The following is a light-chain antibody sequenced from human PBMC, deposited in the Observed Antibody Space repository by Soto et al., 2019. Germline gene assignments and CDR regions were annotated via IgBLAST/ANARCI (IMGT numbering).Light chain of an antibody. CDR1: SSDVGGYNY. J-gene: IGLJ3*02. V-gene: IGLV2-14*01. CDR3: TSYTNRGGLWV. Sequence: QSVLTQPASVSGSPGQSITISCTGTSSDVGGYNYVSWYQQHPGKAPKLMIYEVSNRPSGISNRFSGSKSGNIASLTIFGLQAEDEADYYCTSYTNRGGLWVFGGGTKVTVL. CDR2: EVS.